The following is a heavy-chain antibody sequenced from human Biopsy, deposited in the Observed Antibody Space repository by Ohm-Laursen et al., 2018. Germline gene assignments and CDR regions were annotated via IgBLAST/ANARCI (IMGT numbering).Heavy chain of an antibody. CDR1: GDSIRNYY. V-gene: IGHV4-4*07. J-gene: IGHJ3*02. Sequence: TLSLTCTVSGDSIRNYYWSWIRQASGKGLEWIGRIYPGGGTIYNTSLKSRLTMSLDTPKNHSSLILNSVTAADTAVYYCAGIVLGPTNDAFDIWGQGTMVTVSS. CDR2: IYPGGGT. CDR3: AGIVLGPTNDAFDI. D-gene: IGHD1-26*01.